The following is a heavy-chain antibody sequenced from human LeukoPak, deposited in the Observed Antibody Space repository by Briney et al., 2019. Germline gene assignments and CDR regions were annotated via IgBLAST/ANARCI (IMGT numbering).Heavy chain of an antibody. D-gene: IGHD3-10*01. CDR1: GFTFSSYA. CDR3: ARTYGSGSFYAFDI. V-gene: IGHV3-23*01. CDR2: ISSSGGNT. J-gene: IGHJ3*02. Sequence: PGGSLRLSCAASGFTFSSYAMSWVRQAPGKGLEWVSGISSSGGNTYYADSVKGRFTISRDNSKNTVHLQMNSLRAEDMAIYYCARTYGSGSFYAFDIWGQGTVVTVSS.